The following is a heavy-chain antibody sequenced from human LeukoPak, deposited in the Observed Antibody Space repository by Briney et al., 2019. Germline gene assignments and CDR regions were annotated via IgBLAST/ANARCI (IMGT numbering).Heavy chain of an antibody. J-gene: IGHJ4*02. CDR3: ARDTLDYNFDY. D-gene: IGHD5-12*01. V-gene: IGHV1-69*06. CDR1: GGTFSSYA. Sequence: ASVKVSCKASGGTFSSYAISWVRQAPGQGLEWMGGIIPIFGTANYAQKFQGRVTITADKSTSTAYMELSSLRSEDTAVYYCARDTLDYNFDYWGQGTLVTVSS. CDR2: IIPIFGTA.